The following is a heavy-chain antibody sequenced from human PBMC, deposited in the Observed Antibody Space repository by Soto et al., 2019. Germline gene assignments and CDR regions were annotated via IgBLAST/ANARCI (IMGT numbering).Heavy chain of an antibody. V-gene: IGHV4-39*01. J-gene: IGHJ4*02. CDR1: GGSTNSRRDY. D-gene: IGHD3-16*01. CDR3: ARQPRGPSYGERGLYFDY. Sequence: SETLSLTCSVSGGSTNSRRDYWGWIRQPPGKGLEWIGSVYYSGSTHDNPSLQSRVTISIDTSRNQFSLNLISVTAADTAVYFCARQPRGPSYGERGLYFDYWGQGTLVTVSS. CDR2: VYYSGST.